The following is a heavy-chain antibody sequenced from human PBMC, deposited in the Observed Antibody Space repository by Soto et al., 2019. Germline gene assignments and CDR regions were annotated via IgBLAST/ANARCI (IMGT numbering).Heavy chain of an antibody. CDR2: IWYDGSNK. J-gene: IGHJ4*02. CDR3: VRGGGYSYGGFDY. Sequence: GGSLRLSCAASGFTFRSYGMHWVRQAPGKGLEWVAVIWYDGSNKYYADSVKGRFIISRDNSKNTLYLQMNSLRAEDTAVYYCVRGGGYSYGGFDYWGQGTLVTVSS. V-gene: IGHV3-33*01. CDR1: GFTFRSYG. D-gene: IGHD5-18*01.